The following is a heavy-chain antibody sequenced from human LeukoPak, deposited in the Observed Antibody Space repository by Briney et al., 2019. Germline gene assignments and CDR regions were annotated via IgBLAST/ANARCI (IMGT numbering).Heavy chain of an antibody. D-gene: IGHD6-13*01. CDR2: IYHSGST. CDR3: ARVVGSSWYCFDY. Sequence: SETLSLTCAVSGYSISGGYYWGWIRQPPGKRLGWIGSIYHSGSTYYNSSLKSRVTISVDTSKNQFSLKLSSVTAADTAVYYCARVVGSSWYCFDYWGQGTLVTVS. J-gene: IGHJ4*02. CDR1: GYSISGGYY. V-gene: IGHV4-38-2*01.